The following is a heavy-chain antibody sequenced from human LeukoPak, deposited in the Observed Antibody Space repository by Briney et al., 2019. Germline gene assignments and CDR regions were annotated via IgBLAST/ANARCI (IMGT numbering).Heavy chain of an antibody. CDR2: ISGSGYST. V-gene: IGHV3-23*01. CDR1: GFTFSSYA. J-gene: IGHJ4*02. CDR3: AKDLLGRGYSYGHTFFDY. Sequence: GGSLRLSCAASGFTFSSYAMSWVRQAPGKGLEWVSAISGSGYSTYYADSVKGRFTISRDNSKNTLYLQMNSLRAEDTAVYYCAKDLLGRGYSYGHTFFDYWGQGTLVTVSS. D-gene: IGHD5-18*01.